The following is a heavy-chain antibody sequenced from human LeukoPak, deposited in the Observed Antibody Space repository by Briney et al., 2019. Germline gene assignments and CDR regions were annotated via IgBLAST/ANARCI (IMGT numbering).Heavy chain of an antibody. J-gene: IGHJ4*02. V-gene: IGHV3-7*01. CDR2: INQDGTKK. D-gene: IGHD6-19*01. Sequence: GGSLRLSCAASGFTFSNYWMTWVRQAPGRGLEWVANINQDGTKKYYVDSVEGRLTISRDNAKNSLYLQMNSLRAEDTAVYYCARAGSGGYVGYDFDFWGQGTLVTVSS. CDR1: GFTFSNYW. CDR3: ARAGSGGYVGYDFDF.